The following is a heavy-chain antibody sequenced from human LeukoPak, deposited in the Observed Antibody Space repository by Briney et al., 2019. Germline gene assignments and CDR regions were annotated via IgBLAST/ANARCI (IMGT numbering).Heavy chain of an antibody. D-gene: IGHD2-15*01. CDR2: IYYSGST. CDR1: GGSISSYY. Sequence: SETLSLTCTVSGGSISSYYWSWIRQPPGKGLEWIGYIYYSGSTSYNPSLKSRVTISLDTSKNQFSLKLSSVTAADTAFYYCARYIVSYPHDAFDIWGQGTMVTVSS. V-gene: IGHV4-59*01. J-gene: IGHJ3*02. CDR3: ARYIVSYPHDAFDI.